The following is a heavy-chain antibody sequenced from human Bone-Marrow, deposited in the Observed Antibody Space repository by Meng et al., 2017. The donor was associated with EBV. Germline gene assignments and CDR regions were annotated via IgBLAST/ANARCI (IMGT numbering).Heavy chain of an antibody. Sequence: QVWHRETGPGSGKPSGTRSPTCCGCGGSISSSNWLRWVPPPPGKWLEWIGEIYHSGSTNYNPSLKSRVTISVDKSKNQFSLKLSSVTAADTAVYYCASLAAAGPPFDYWGQGTLVTVSS. CDR1: GGSISSSNW. J-gene: IGHJ4*02. V-gene: IGHV4-4*02. CDR2: IYHSGST. D-gene: IGHD6-13*01. CDR3: ASLAAAGPPFDY.